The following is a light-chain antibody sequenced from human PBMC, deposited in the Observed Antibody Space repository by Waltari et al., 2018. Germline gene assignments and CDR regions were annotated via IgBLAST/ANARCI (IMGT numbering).Light chain of an antibody. Sequence: QPALTQPASVSGSPRQSITTSSTGTSSYVGNNHHVSWYQKHPDKVPKHIMYEVSKRPSGVSDRFSGSKSGNTASLTISGLQAEDEADYYCLSYAATVSFGFGGGTKLTVL. J-gene: IGLJ2*01. CDR2: EVS. CDR1: SSYVGNNHH. CDR3: LSYAATVSFG. V-gene: IGLV2-23*02.